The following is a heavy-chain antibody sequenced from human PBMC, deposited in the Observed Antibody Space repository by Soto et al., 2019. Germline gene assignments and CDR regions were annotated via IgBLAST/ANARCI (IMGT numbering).Heavy chain of an antibody. J-gene: IGHJ6*02. CDR3: ARDRGAGPTYYYGSGSYIRNYYYGMDV. Sequence: SVKVSCKASGGTFSSYAISWVRQAPGQGLEWKGGIIPIFGTANYAQKFQGRVTITADKSTSTAYMELSSLRSEDTAVYYCARDRGAGPTYYYGSGSYIRNYYYGMDVWGQGTTVTVSS. CDR1: GGTFSSYA. CDR2: IIPIFGTA. D-gene: IGHD3-10*01. V-gene: IGHV1-69*06.